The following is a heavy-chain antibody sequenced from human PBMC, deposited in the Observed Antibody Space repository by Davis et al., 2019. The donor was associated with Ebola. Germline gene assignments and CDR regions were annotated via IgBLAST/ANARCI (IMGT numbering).Heavy chain of an antibody. CDR1: GYTFSSFW. Sequence: GESLKISCQGSGYTFSSFWMNWVRQAPGKGLEWVSRINNDGTSTNYTDVVRGRFTVSRDNAKNTLYLQMNSLRVEDTAVYFCARGGAVAPDWGREPWSPSP. V-gene: IGHV3-74*01. CDR2: INNDGTST. D-gene: IGHD4-23*01. CDR3: ARGGAVAPD. J-gene: IGHJ4*02.